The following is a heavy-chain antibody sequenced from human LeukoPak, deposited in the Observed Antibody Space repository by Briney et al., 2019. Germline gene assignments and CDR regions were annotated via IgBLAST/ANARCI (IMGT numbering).Heavy chain of an antibody. J-gene: IGHJ4*02. D-gene: IGHD3-22*01. CDR2: TFYSSKWYS. CDR3: ARGNRYYYDSSGYYEKMYYFDY. CDR1: GDSVSSNSAT. V-gene: IGHV6-1*01. Sequence: SQTLSLTCAISGDSVSSNSATWTWIRQSPSRGLEWLGRTFYSSKWYSDYALSVKSRITINPDTSKNQFSLQLNSVTPEDTAVNYCARGNRYYYDSSGYYEKMYYFDYWGQGTLVTVSS.